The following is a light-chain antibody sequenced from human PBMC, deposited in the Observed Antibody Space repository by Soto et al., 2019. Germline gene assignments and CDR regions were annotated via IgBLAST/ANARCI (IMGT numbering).Light chain of an antibody. CDR2: DAS. CDR3: HQYASEPLT. Sequence: EIVLTQSPGTLSLSPGESATLSCRASQSVGRDYLAWFQHTPGQAPRLLIHDASTRATGVPDRFSGSGSGTDFTFTVSRLEPEDFAVYYCHQYASEPLTFGGGTKLEI. V-gene: IGKV3-20*01. J-gene: IGKJ4*01. CDR1: QSVGRDY.